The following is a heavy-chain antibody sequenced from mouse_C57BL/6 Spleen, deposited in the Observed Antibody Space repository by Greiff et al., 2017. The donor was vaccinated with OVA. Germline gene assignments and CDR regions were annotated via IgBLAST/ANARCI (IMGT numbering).Heavy chain of an antibody. CDR3: ARSYYGYDEGYAMDY. CDR1: GFTFSDYY. V-gene: IGHV5-12*01. J-gene: IGHJ4*01. Sequence: EVKLVESGGGLVQPGGSLKLSCAASGFTFSDYYMYWVRQTPEKRLEWVAYISNGGGSTYYPDTVKGRFTISRDNAKNTLYLQMSRLKSEDTAMYYCARSYYGYDEGYAMDYWGQGTSVTVSS. D-gene: IGHD2-2*01. CDR2: ISNGGGST.